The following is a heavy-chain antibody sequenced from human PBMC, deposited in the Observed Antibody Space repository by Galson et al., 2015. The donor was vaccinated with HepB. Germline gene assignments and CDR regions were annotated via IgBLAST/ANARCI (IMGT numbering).Heavy chain of an antibody. CDR3: AKSIHPGRGFDS. Sequence: CAISGDSVSSNSVGWNWIRQSPSRGLEWLGRTYYRSQWSNDYAVSVKSRITINPDTSKNQFSLQLNSVTPEDTAVYYCAKSIHPGRGFDSWGQGTLVTVSS. CDR1: GDSVSSNSVG. J-gene: IGHJ4*02. CDR2: TYYRSQWSN. V-gene: IGHV6-1*01. D-gene: IGHD3-10*01.